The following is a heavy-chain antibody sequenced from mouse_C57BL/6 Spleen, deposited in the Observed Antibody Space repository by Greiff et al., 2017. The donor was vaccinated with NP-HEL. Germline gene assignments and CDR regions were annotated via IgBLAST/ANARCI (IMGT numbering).Heavy chain of an antibody. J-gene: IGHJ2*01. CDR3: ARSEGDY. V-gene: IGHV1-69*01. CDR2: IDPSDSYT. Sequence: QVQLKQPGAELVMPGASVKLSCKASGYTFTSYWMHWVKQRPGQGLEWIGEIDPSDSYTNYNQKFKGKSTLTVDKSSSTAYMQLSSLTSEGSAVYYCARSEGDYWGQGTTLTVSS. CDR1: GYTFTSYW.